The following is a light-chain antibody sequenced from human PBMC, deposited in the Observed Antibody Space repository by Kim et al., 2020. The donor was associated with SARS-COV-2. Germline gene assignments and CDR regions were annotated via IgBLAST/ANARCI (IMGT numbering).Light chain of an antibody. V-gene: IGKV3D-15*01. CDR1: QTVSSK. J-gene: IGKJ4*01. CDR2: DAS. CDR3: QQYDSWVT. Sequence: SVSPGARATLFCRASQTVSSKLAWYQQTPGQAPRLLISDASTRATGIPARFSATGSGTDFTLTINSLQSEDSAVYFCQQYDSWVTFGGGTKVDIK.